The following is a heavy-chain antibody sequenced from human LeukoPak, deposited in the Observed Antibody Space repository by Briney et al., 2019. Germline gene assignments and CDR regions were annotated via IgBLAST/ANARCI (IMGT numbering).Heavy chain of an antibody. V-gene: IGHV4-59*01. J-gene: IGHJ4*02. CDR1: GGSISSYY. CDR3: ARSVVRGVIIEASFYFDY. CDR2: IYYSGST. Sequence: SETLSLTCTVSGGSISSYYWSWIRQPPGKGLEWIGYIYYSGSTNYNPSLKSRVTISVDTSKNQFSLKLSSVTAADTAVYYCARSVVRGVIIEASFYFDYWGQGTLVTVSS. D-gene: IGHD3-10*01.